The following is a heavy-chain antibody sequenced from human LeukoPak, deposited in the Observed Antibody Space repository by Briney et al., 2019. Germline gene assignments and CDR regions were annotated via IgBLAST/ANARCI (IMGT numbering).Heavy chain of an antibody. D-gene: IGHD5-12*01. CDR3: ARRYSGYGNAFDI. CDR1: GGSISSYY. J-gene: IGHJ3*02. V-gene: IGHV4-59*08. CDR2: IYSSGST. Sequence: SETLSLTCTVSGGSISSYYWSWIRQPPGKGLEWIGYIYSSGSTNYSPSLKSRVTISVDTSKDQFSLKLYSVTAADTAVYYCARRYSGYGNAFDIWGQGTMVTVSS.